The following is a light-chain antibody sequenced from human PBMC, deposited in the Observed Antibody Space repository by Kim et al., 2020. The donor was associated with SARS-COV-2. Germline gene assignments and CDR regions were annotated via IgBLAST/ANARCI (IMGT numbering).Light chain of an antibody. J-gene: IGKJ4*01. CDR1: QSVSSN. CDR2: GAS. V-gene: IGKV3-15*01. CDR3: HQHNNRPLN. Sequence: VSPGESATLSCRASQSVSSNLAWYQQKPGQAPRLLIYGASTRATGIPARFSGSGSGTEFTLTINSLQSEDFAVYYCHQHNNRPLNFGGGTKVDIK.